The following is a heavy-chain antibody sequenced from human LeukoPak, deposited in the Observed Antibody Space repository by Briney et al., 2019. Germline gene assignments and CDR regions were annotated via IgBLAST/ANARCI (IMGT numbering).Heavy chain of an antibody. J-gene: IGHJ4*02. CDR3: GRKISGSYYGLDY. CDR1: GYTCANYW. D-gene: IGHD1-26*01. V-gene: IGHV5-51*01. CDR2: IYPADSET. Sequence: VESLQLYCKVSGYTCANYWIVWVRDMPGQCLEWIGIIYPADSETRYSPSFQGQVTISVDKSISTAYLQWSSLKASDTAMYYCGRKISGSYYGLDYWGQGTLVTVSS.